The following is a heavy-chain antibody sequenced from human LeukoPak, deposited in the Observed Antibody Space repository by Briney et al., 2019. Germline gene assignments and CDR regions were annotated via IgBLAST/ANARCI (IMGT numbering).Heavy chain of an antibody. V-gene: IGHV6-1*01. CDR2: TYYRSKWYN. CDR1: GDSVSTYGVA. CDR3: ARGRSSAFDT. Sequence: SQTLSLTCGISGDSVSTYGVAWNWIRQSPSRGLEWLGRTYYRSKWYNDYAVSVKSRITINPDTSRNQFSLQLNSVTPEDTAVYYCARGRSSAFDTWGQGTVVTVSS. J-gene: IGHJ3*02.